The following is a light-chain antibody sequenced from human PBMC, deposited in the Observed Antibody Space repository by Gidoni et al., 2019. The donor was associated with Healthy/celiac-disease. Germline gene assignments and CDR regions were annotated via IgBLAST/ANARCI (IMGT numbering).Light chain of an antibody. V-gene: IGKV1-33*01. CDR1: QDISNY. CDR2: DAS. J-gene: IGKJ4*01. Sequence: DIQMTQSPSSLSASVGDRVTLTCQASQDISNYLNWYQQKPGKAPKLLIYDASNLETGVPSRFSGSRSGTDFTFTISSLQPEDIATYYCQQYDNLPLTFGGGTKVEIK. CDR3: QQYDNLPLT.